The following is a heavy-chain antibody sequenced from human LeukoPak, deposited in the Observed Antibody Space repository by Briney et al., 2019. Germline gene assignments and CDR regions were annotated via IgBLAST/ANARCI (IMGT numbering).Heavy chain of an antibody. CDR2: ISSSSSYI. J-gene: IGHJ3*02. CDR3: ARDRGWELLRGAFDI. CDR1: GFTFSSYS. V-gene: IGHV3-21*01. Sequence: GGSLRLSCAASGFTFSSYSMNLVRQAPGKGLEWVSSISSSSSYIYYADSVKGRFTISRDNAKNSLYLQMNSLRAEDTAVYYCARDRGWELLRGAFDIWGQGTMVTVSS. D-gene: IGHD1-26*01.